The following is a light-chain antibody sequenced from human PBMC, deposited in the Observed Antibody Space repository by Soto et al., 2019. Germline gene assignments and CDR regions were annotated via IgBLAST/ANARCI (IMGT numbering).Light chain of an antibody. CDR2: GAS. J-gene: IGKJ4*01. V-gene: IGKV3-20*01. CDR3: QQYGTSPLT. CDR1: QSVSSSY. Sequence: EIVTTQSPVTLSVSPGERATLSCRASQSVSSSYLAWYQQKPGQAPRLLIYGASSRATGIPDRFSGSGSGTDFTLTISRLEPEDFAVYYCQQYGTSPLTFGGGTKVDIK.